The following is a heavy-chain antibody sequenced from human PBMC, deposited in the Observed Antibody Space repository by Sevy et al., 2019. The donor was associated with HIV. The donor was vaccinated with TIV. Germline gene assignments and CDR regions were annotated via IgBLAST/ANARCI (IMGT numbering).Heavy chain of an antibody. D-gene: IGHD5-18*01. Sequence: GGSLRLSCASSGFTFSRYWMSWVRQAPGKGLEWVATMKQDGSEKYYVDSVKGRFTISRDNARNSLYLQINSLRAEDTGLYYCVREGLGGYSYSLDCWGQGTLVTVSS. V-gene: IGHV3-7*01. J-gene: IGHJ4*02. CDR3: VREGLGGYSYSLDC. CDR2: MKQDGSEK. CDR1: GFTFSRYW.